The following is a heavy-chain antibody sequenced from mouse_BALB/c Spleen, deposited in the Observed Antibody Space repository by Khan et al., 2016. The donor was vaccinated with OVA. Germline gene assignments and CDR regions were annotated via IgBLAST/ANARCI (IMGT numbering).Heavy chain of an antibody. D-gene: IGHD2-12*01. V-gene: IGHV2-6-5*01. Sequence: QVQLKESGPGLVAPSQSLSITCTVSGFSLTDYGVSWIRQPPGKGLEWLGVIWGGGITYYNSALKSRLSISKDNSKSQVFLKMNSLQTDDTSMYYWAKHLIRYPYYFDYWGQGTTLTVSS. J-gene: IGHJ2*01. CDR2: IWGGGIT. CDR3: AKHLIRYPYYFDY. CDR1: GFSLTDYG.